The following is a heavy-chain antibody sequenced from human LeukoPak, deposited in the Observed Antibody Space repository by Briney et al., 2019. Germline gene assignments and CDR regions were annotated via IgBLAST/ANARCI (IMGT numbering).Heavy chain of an antibody. CDR3: ARARAARTPFGY. CDR1: GGSFSGYY. V-gene: IGHV4-34*01. D-gene: IGHD6-6*01. Sequence: SETLSLTCAVYGGSFSGYYWSWIRQPPGKGLEWIGEINHSGSTNYNPSLKSRVTISVGTSKNQFPLKLSSVTAADTAVYYCARARAARTPFGYWGQGTLVTVSS. CDR2: INHSGST. J-gene: IGHJ4*02.